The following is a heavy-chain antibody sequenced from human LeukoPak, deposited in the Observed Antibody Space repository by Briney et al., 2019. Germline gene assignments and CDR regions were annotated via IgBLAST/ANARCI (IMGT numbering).Heavy chain of an antibody. V-gene: IGHV3-15*01. Sequence: RTGGSLRLSCAASGFTFSIAWMSWDRQAPGKGLEWVGRIKSRGDGETRDYAAPVKDRFIISRDDSKNTLYLQMNSLRTEDTAIYYCAAVGEWLSNAFNTWGQGTLVTVSA. D-gene: IGHD3-3*01. CDR1: GFTFSIAW. J-gene: IGHJ3*02. CDR2: IKSRGDGETR. CDR3: AAVGEWLSNAFNT.